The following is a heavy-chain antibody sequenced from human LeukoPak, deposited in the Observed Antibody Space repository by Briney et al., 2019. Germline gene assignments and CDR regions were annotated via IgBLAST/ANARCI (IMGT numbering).Heavy chain of an antibody. CDR2: TYYSGST. CDR1: GGSISRSSYY. J-gene: IGHJ4*02. CDR3: ARPRGDLWSGYDY. D-gene: IGHD3-3*01. Sequence: PSETLSLTCSVSGGSISRSSYYWTWIRQSPGRGLEWIGNTYYSGSTLYNPSLKSRVTISVDTSKNQFSLRLTSVTAADTAVYYCARPRGDLWSGYDYWGQGVLVTV. V-gene: IGHV4-39*01.